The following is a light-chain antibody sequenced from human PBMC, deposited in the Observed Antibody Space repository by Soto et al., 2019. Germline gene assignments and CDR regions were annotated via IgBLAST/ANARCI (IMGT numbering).Light chain of an antibody. CDR1: SSNIGDNP. CDR3: GTWDSSLSACV. CDR2: DNS. J-gene: IGLJ1*01. V-gene: IGLV1-51*01. Sequence: QSVLTHPPSVSAAPGQKFTISCSGSSSNIGDNPVSCYQQLPGTAPELLIYDNSKRPSGIPDRFSGSKSGTSATLGITGLQTGDEADYYCGTWDSSLSACVFGIGTKVNVL.